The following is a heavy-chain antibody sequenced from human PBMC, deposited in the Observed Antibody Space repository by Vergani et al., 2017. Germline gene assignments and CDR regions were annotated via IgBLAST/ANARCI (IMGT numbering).Heavy chain of an antibody. CDR3: ARHRKQLWAYYFDY. V-gene: IGHV4-34*01. Sequence: QVQLQESGPGLMKPSETLSLTCTVSGGSFSGYYWSWIRQPPGKGLEWIGEINHSGSTNYNPSLKSRVTISVDTSKNQFPLKLSSVTAADTAVYYCARHRKQLWAYYFDYWGQGTLVTVSS. J-gene: IGHJ4*02. CDR1: GGSFSGYY. CDR2: INHSGST. D-gene: IGHD5-18*01.